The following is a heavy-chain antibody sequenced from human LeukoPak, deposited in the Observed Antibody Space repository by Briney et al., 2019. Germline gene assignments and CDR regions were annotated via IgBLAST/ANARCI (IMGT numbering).Heavy chain of an antibody. Sequence: GGSLRLSCAASGFTFSSYAMSWVRQAPGKGLEWVSAISGSGGSIYYADSVKGRFTISRDNSKNTLYLQMNSLRAEDTAVYYCAKDSGYCSSTSCHYLVYWGQGTLVTVSS. CDR1: GFTFSSYA. J-gene: IGHJ4*02. CDR3: AKDSGYCSSTSCHYLVY. V-gene: IGHV3-23*01. CDR2: ISGSGGSI. D-gene: IGHD2-2*01.